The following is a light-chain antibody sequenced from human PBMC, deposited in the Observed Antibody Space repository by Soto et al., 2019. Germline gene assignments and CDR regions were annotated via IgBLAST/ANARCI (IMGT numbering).Light chain of an antibody. J-gene: IGLJ2*01. Sequence: QSVLTQPPSASGTPGQTVTISCSGSSSNIGSAYIYWYQHLPGTAPKLLIYRNNQRPSGVPDRFSASKSGTSASLAISGLRSEDDADYYCAAWDDSLVVFGGGNKVTVL. CDR3: AAWDDSLVV. V-gene: IGLV1-47*01. CDR2: RNN. CDR1: SSNIGSAY.